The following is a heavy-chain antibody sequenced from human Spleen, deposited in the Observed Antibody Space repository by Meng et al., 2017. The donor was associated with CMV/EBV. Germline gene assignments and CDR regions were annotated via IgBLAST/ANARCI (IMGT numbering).Heavy chain of an antibody. D-gene: IGHD2-15*01. J-gene: IGHJ4*02. CDR2: IYPGDSDT. CDR3: ARTYCSGGACYSVDY. V-gene: IGHV5-51*01. CDR1: GYSFTSHW. Sequence: KVSCKASGYSFTSHWIGWVRQMPGKGLEWMGNIYPGDSDTRYSPSFQGRVTMSADKSISTAYLQWSSLKASDTAIHYCARTYCSGGACYSVDYWGQGALVTVSS.